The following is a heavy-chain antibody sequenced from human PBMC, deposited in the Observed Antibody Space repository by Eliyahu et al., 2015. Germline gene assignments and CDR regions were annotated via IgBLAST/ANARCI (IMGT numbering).Heavy chain of an antibody. CDR2: INPNSGGT. CDR1: GYTFTGXY. CDR3: ARAGISDDYTSRAAFDI. Sequence: QVQLVQSGAEVKKPGASVKVSCKASGYTFTGXYMHWVRQAPGQGLEWMGWINPNSGGTNYAQKFQGWVTMTRDTPISTAYMELSRLRSDDTAVYYCARAGISDDYTSRAAFDIWGQGTMVTVSS. J-gene: IGHJ3*02. V-gene: IGHV1-2*04. D-gene: IGHD4-11*01.